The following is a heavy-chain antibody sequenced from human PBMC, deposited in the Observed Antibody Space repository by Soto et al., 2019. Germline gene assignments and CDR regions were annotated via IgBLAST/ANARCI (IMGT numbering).Heavy chain of an antibody. J-gene: IGHJ5*02. Sequence: SETLSLTCTVSGGSISSYYWSWIRQPPGKGLEWIGYIYYSGSTNYNPSLKSRVTISVDTSKNQFSLKLSSVTAADTAVYYCSRVVVDYSPDRWFDPWVQGTLVTVSS. CDR2: IYYSGST. CDR3: SRVVVDYSPDRWFDP. CDR1: GGSISSYY. D-gene: IGHD3-16*01. V-gene: IGHV4-59*01.